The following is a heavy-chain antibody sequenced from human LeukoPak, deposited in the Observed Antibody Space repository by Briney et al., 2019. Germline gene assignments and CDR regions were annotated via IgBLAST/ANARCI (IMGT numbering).Heavy chain of an antibody. CDR2: ISGRGGRT. CDR1: GFTLTNYD. V-gene: IGHV3-23*01. J-gene: IGHJ4*02. CDR3: AKEGEMATISFDY. D-gene: IGHD5-24*01. Sequence: GGSLRLSCAASGFTLTNYDMSWVRQAPGKGLAWVSAISGRGGRTYYADSVKGRFTISRDNPKNTLYLQMNSLRAEDTAVYYCAKEGEMATISFDYWGQGTLVTVSS.